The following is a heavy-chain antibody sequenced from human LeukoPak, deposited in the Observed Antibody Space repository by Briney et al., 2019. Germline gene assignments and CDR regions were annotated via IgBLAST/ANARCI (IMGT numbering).Heavy chain of an antibody. V-gene: IGHV1-18*01. D-gene: IGHD5-18*01. CDR2: ISAYNGNT. Sequence: ASVKVSCKASGYTFTSYGISWVRQAPGQGLEWMGWISAYNGNTNYAQKLQGRVTMTTDTSTSTAYMELRSLRSDDTAVYYCALNPGYSYGYFTSNWFDPWGQGTLVTVSS. J-gene: IGHJ5*02. CDR3: ALNPGYSYGYFTSNWFDP. CDR1: GYTFTSYG.